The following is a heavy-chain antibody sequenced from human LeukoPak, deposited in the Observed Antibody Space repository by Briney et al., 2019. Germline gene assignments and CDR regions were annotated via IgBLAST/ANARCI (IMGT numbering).Heavy chain of an antibody. V-gene: IGHV3-74*01. CDR2: INSDGSST. CDR1: GFTFSSYW. J-gene: IGHJ4*02. D-gene: IGHD1-26*01. Sequence: GGSLRLSCAASGFTFSSYWMHWVRQAPGKGLAWVSRINSDGSSTSYADSVKGRFTISRDNAKNTLYLQMSSLRAEDTAVYYCAPIGELDYWGQGTLVTVSS. CDR3: APIGELDY.